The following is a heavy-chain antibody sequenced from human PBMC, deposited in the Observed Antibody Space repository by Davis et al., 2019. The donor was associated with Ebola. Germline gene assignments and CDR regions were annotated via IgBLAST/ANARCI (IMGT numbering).Heavy chain of an antibody. Sequence: MPSETLSLTCAVYGGSFSGYYWSCIRQPPGKGLEWIGEINHSGSTNYNPSLKSRVTISVDTSKNQFSLKLSSVTAADTAVYYCATGGYYYYYGMDVWDQGTTVTVSS. J-gene: IGHJ6*02. CDR3: ATGGYYYYYGMDV. CDR1: GGSFSGYY. D-gene: IGHD3-16*01. CDR2: INHSGST. V-gene: IGHV4-34*01.